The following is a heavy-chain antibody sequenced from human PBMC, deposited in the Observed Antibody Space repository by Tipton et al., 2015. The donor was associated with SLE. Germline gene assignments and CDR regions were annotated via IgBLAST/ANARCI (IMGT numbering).Heavy chain of an antibody. D-gene: IGHD3-22*01. CDR2: ISDSVTT. CDR1: GASISSGESL. V-gene: IGHV4-31*03. J-gene: IGHJ4*02. Sequence: TLSLTCTVSGASISSGESLWSWIRQHPEKGLEWIGSISDSVTTYYNPSLKSRVSFSLDTSKNQFSLKLSSVTAADTAVYYCARDEYRYDTTGYHLLGHFDFWGQGTLVTVSS. CDR3: ARDEYRYDTTGYHLLGHFDF.